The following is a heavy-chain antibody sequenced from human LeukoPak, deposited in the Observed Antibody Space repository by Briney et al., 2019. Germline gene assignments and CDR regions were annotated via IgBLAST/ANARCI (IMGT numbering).Heavy chain of an antibody. Sequence: GGSLRLSCAASGFTFSSYWMSWVRQAPGKGLEGVANIKQDGSEKYYVDSVKGRFTISRDNAKNSLYLQMNSLRAEDTAVYYCARGDGSDYYGSGSYGFDYWGQGTLVTVSS. CDR1: GFTFSSYW. V-gene: IGHV3-7*01. J-gene: IGHJ4*02. CDR3: ARGDGSDYYGSGSYGFDY. D-gene: IGHD3-10*01. CDR2: IKQDGSEK.